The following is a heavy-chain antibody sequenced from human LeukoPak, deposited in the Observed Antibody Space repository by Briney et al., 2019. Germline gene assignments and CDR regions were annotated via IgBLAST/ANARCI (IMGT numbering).Heavy chain of an antibody. CDR1: GGSINNGGYY. V-gene: IGHV4-31*03. CDR2: IYYSGSS. D-gene: IGHD5-24*01. Sequence: SETLSLTCTVSGGSINNGGYYWSWIRQHPGKGLEWIGYIYYSGSSYYNPSLRSRVTISVDTTKNHFSLKLSSVTAADTAVYYCARNRDGYNSFDYWGQGTLVTVSS. J-gene: IGHJ4*02. CDR3: ARNRDGYNSFDY.